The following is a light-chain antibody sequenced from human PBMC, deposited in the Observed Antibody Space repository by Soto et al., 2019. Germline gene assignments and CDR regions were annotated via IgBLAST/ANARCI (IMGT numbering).Light chain of an antibody. CDR1: QSVISSY. J-gene: IGKJ5*01. V-gene: IGKV3D-20*01. Sequence: IVLTQSPAALSLYTGERATLSCGASQSVISSYLAWYQQKPGLAPRLLIYDASSRATGIPDRFSGSGSGTDFTLTISRLEPEDFAVYYCQQYGSSPITLGQRTLLVI. CDR3: QQYGSSPIT. CDR2: DAS.